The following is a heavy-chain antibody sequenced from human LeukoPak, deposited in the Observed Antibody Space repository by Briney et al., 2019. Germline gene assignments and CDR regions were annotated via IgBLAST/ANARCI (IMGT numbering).Heavy chain of an antibody. CDR2: ISDDVSKK. CDR3: EKDRDSSSWYQSSDWFDP. J-gene: IGHJ5*02. D-gene: IGHD6-13*01. Sequence: ALRLSSAPSRFTFSIDVMRCGPQGPGKGGEWGAVISDDVSKKYYTDSVTGRFTISRDNYKNTLYLQMNSLSAEDTAVYYCEKDRDSSSWYQSSDWFDPWGQGTLVTVSS. V-gene: IGHV3-30*18. CDR1: RFTFSIDV.